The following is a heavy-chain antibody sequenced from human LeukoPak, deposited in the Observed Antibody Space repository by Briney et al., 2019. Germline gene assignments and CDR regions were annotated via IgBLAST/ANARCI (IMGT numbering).Heavy chain of an antibody. D-gene: IGHD6-19*01. Sequence: SETLSLTCTVSGGSISSYYWSWIRQPAGKGLEWIGRIYTSGSTNYNPSLKSRVTMSVDTSKNQFSLKLSSVTAADTAVYYCARDSSGLNYYYYYCMDVWGKGTTVTVSS. V-gene: IGHV4-4*07. CDR2: IYTSGST. CDR1: GGSISSYY. CDR3: ARDSSGLNYYYYYCMDV. J-gene: IGHJ6*03.